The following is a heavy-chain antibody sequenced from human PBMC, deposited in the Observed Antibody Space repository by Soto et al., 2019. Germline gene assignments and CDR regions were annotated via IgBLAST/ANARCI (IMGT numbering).Heavy chain of an antibody. CDR3: ATGTYYDFWSGYYDHYSYYNYGMDV. CDR2: ISSSSIYI. CDR1: GFTFSSYS. V-gene: IGHV3-21*04. D-gene: IGHD3-3*01. Sequence: PGGSLRLSCAASGFTFSSYSMNWVRQAPGKGLEWVSSISSSSIYIYYADSVKGRFTISRDNAKNSLYLQMNSLRAEDTAVYYFATGTYYDFWSGYYDHYSYYNYGMDVWGQGTTVTVCS. J-gene: IGHJ6*02.